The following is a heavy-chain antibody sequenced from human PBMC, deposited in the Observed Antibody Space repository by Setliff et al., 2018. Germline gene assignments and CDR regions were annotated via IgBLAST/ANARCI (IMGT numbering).Heavy chain of an antibody. D-gene: IGHD3-16*01. CDR1: GYTFSSYG. V-gene: IGHV1-2*04. Sequence: ASVKVSCKDSGYTFSSYGISWVRQAPGQGLEWMGWINPKTGGTNLAQKFQGWVSMTRDTSITTAYMELSRLTSDDMAVYFCARSDHLVVDGFDVWGQGTMVTVSS. J-gene: IGHJ3*01. CDR3: ARSDHLVVDGFDV. CDR2: INPKTGGT.